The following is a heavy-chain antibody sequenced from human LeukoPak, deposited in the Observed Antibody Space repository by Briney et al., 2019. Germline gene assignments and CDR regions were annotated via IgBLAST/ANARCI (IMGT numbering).Heavy chain of an antibody. CDR1: GFRFSDYY. V-gene: IGHV3-7*01. Sequence: GGSLRLSCEASGFRFSDYYMSWVRQAPGKGLEWVARINSDGSEQNYVDSVKGRFTISRDNAKNSLHPQMNSLRAEDTAVYYCVRGGRWYGDNWGQGTLVTVSS. J-gene: IGHJ4*02. CDR3: VRGGRWYGDN. CDR2: INSDGSEQ. D-gene: IGHD6-13*01.